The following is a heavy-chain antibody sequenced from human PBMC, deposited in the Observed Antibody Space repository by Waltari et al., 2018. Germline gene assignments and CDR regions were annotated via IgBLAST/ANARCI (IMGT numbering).Heavy chain of an antibody. CDR2: VSYNGAT. Sequence: QLQLQESGPGLGKPSETLSLPCNVSGGSITSNRHYWAWIRQPPGQCLEWIATVSYNGATYSSPSLKSRVTVARDTSKNHLSLKLGSVSAADTAVYYCATYIGASIGTAAFDVWGQGTMVTVSS. CDR3: ATYIGASIGTAAFDV. V-gene: IGHV4-39*02. D-gene: IGHD5-12*01. J-gene: IGHJ3*01. CDR1: GGSITSNRHY.